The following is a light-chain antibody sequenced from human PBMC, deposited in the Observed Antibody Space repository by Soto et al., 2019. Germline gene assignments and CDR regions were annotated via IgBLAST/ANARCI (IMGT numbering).Light chain of an antibody. V-gene: IGKV3-20*01. Sequence: EIVLTQSPGTLSLSPGERATLSCRASQTVSSTYLAWYQQKPGQAPRLLIYGASRRATGIPDRFSGSGSVTDFTLTISRLEPEDFAVYYCQQYGSSPRTFGPGTKVDIK. CDR2: GAS. J-gene: IGKJ3*01. CDR3: QQYGSSPRT. CDR1: QTVSSTY.